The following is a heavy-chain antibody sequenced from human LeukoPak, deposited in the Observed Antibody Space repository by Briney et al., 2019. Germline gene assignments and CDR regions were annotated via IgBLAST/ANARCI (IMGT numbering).Heavy chain of an antibody. J-gene: IGHJ5*02. CDR3: ARGQITMIVVVYNWFAP. CDR1: GYSISSGYY. CDR2: IYHSGST. D-gene: IGHD3-22*01. Sequence: PSETLSLTCAVSGYSISSGYYWGWIRQPPGKGLEWIGSIYHSGSTYYNPSLKSRVTISVDTSKNQFSLKLSSVTAADTAVYYCARGQITMIVVVYNWFAPWGQGTLVTVSS. V-gene: IGHV4-38-2*01.